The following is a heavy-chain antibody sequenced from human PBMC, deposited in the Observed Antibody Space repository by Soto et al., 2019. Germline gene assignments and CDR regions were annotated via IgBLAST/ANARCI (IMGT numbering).Heavy chain of an antibody. J-gene: IGHJ4*02. CDR3: ARVWYYDSSGYYFDY. D-gene: IGHD3-22*01. Sequence: SETLSLTCAVSGGSISSGGYSWSWIRQPPGKGLEWIGYIYHSGSTYYNPSLKSRVTISVDRSKNQFSLKLSSVTAADTAVYYCARVWYYDSSGYYFDYWGQGTLVTVSS. V-gene: IGHV4-30-2*01. CDR1: GGSISSGGYS. CDR2: IYHSGST.